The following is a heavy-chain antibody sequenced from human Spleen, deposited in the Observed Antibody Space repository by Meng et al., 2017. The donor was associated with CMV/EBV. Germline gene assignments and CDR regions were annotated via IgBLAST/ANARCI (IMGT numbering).Heavy chain of an antibody. D-gene: IGHD3-3*02. CDR3: AQFSDGY. V-gene: IGHV3-30*02. CDR1: GFTFSSYA. Sequence: GGSLRLSCAASGFTFSSYAMSWVRQAPGKGLEWVAFIRSDGSTKYYADSVKGRFTISRDNSKNTLYVQMNSLRPEDMATYYCAQFSDGYWGQGTLVTVSS. CDR2: IRSDGSTK. J-gene: IGHJ4*02.